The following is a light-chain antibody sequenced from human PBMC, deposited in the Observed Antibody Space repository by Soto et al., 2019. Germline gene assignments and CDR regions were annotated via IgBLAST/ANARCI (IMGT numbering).Light chain of an antibody. J-gene: IGLJ1*01. V-gene: IGLV2-8*01. CDR2: EVT. CDR3: SSYAGSNMGV. Sequence: QSALTQPPSASGSPGQSVTISCTGTSSDVGGYKFVSWYQQHPGKAPKLIIYEVTQRPSGVPDRFSGSKPGNTASLTVSGLQAEDDADYYCSSYAGSNMGVFGTGTKVTVL. CDR1: SSDVGGYKF.